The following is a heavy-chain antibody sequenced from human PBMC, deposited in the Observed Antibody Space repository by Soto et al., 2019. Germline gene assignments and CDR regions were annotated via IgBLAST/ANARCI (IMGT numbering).Heavy chain of an antibody. CDR3: GERSSGHYYDY. Sequence: GGSLRLSCAASGFTFSSYAMSWVRQAPGEGLEWVSVISGGGGTTYYADSVKGRFTISRDNSKNTLYLQMNSLRAEDTAVYYSGERSSGHYYDYWGQGTLVTVSS. V-gene: IGHV3-23*01. CDR2: ISGGGGTT. J-gene: IGHJ4*02. D-gene: IGHD3-22*01. CDR1: GFTFSSYA.